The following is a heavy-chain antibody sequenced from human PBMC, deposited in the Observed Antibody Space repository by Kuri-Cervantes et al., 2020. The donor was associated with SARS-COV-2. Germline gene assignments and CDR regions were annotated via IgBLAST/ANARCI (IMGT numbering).Heavy chain of an antibody. J-gene: IGHJ6*02. CDR2: INSDGSNS. Sequence: GESLKISCAASGFTFSSYGMHWVRQVPGKGLVWVSHINSDGSNSTYADSVKGRFTISRDNAKNSLYLQMNSLRAEDTAVYYCARDFIFVRYCSSTSCYPVGMDVWGQGTTVTVSS. CDR1: GFTFSSYG. D-gene: IGHD2-2*01. CDR3: ARDFIFVRYCSSTSCYPVGMDV. V-gene: IGHV3-74*03.